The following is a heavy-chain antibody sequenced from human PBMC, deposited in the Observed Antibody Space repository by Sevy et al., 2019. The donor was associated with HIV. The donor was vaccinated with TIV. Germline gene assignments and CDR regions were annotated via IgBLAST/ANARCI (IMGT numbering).Heavy chain of an antibody. CDR3: ARHRPQGVVIIPGSGYHYGADF. CDR1: GYSFNMYG. J-gene: IGHJ6*02. CDR2: ISAYTGDT. V-gene: IGHV1-18*01. Sequence: ASVKVSCKTSGYSFNMYGISWVRQAPGQGLEWMGLISAYTGDTDYRQMFRGRVTMTTDASTNTAYMELRRLTSDDTAVYYCARHRPQGVVIIPGSGYHYGADFWGQGTMVTVSS. D-gene: IGHD3-3*01.